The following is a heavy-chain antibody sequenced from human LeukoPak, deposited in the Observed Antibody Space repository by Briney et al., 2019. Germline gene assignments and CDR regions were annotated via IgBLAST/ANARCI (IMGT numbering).Heavy chain of an antibody. Sequence: GGSLRLSCAASGFTFSSYAMSWVRQAPGKGLEWVSAISGSGGSTYYADSVKGQFTISRDNSKNTLYLQMNSLRAEDTAVYYCAKDSASGYSYGYSHYWGQGTLVTVSS. CDR2: ISGSGGST. J-gene: IGHJ4*02. D-gene: IGHD5-18*01. CDR1: GFTFSSYA. V-gene: IGHV3-23*01. CDR3: AKDSASGYSYGYSHY.